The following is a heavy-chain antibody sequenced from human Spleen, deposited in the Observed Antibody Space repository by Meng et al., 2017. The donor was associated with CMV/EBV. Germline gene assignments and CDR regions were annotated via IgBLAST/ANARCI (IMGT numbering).Heavy chain of an antibody. CDR2: ISYDGSNK. Sequence: GESLKISCAASGFTFTTYDMHWVRQAPGKGLEWVALISYDGSNKYYADSVKGRFTISRDNSKNTLYLQMNSLRAEDTAVYYCAKALGYCSGGSCYALQNWGQGTMVTVSS. V-gene: IGHV3-30-3*01. D-gene: IGHD2-15*01. CDR3: AKALGYCSGGSCYALQN. CDR1: GFTFTTYD. J-gene: IGHJ3*01.